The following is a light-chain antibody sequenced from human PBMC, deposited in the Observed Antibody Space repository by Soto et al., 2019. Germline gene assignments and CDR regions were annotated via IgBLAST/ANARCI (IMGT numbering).Light chain of an antibody. V-gene: IGKV1-12*01. CDR3: QQTNHFPFT. CDR2: AAS. Sequence: DIQMTQSPSSVSASVGDGVTITCRASQDINSFLAWYQQKPGKAPKLLIYAASTLHIGVPSRFRGSGSGTAFTLTISSRQPEDFATYFCQQTNHFPFTFGPGTKVDIK. CDR1: QDINSF. J-gene: IGKJ3*01.